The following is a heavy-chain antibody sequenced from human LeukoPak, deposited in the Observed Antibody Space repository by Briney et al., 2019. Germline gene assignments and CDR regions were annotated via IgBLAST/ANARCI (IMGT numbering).Heavy chain of an antibody. CDR1: GFTFSSYS. D-gene: IGHD3-10*01. V-gene: IGHV3-21*01. Sequence: GGSLRLSCAASGFTFSSYSMNWVRQAPGKGLEWVSSISSSSSYIYYADSVKGRFTISRDNAKNSLYLQMNSLRAEDTAVYYCAREGELLWFGALSTAPPLDAFDIWGQGTMVTVSS. CDR2: ISSSSSYI. CDR3: AREGELLWFGALSTAPPLDAFDI. J-gene: IGHJ3*02.